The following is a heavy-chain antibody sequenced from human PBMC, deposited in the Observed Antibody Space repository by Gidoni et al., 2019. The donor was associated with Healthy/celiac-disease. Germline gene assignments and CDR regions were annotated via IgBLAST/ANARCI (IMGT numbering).Heavy chain of an antibody. CDR2: INPNSGGT. D-gene: IGHD2-2*01. V-gene: IGHV1-2*02. CDR3: ARFPCSSTSCYHGAFDY. CDR1: GYTFTGYY. Sequence: QVQLVQSGAEVKKPGASVKVSCKASGYTFTGYYMHWVRQAPGPGLEWMGWINPNSGGTNYAQKYQGRVTMTRDTSISTAYMELSRLRSDDTAVYYCARFPCSSTSCYHGAFDYWGQGTLVTVSS. J-gene: IGHJ4*02.